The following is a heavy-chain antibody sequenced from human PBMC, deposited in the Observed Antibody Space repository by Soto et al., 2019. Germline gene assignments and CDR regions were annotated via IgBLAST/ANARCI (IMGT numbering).Heavy chain of an antibody. D-gene: IGHD4-17*01. Sequence: GESLKISCKASGYSFNTYWIGWVRQRPGKGLEWMGIIYPGDFDTRYGPSFQGQVTISANKSITTAYLQWSSLKASDTAMYCCARYDYGDRGRYYFDHWGQGALVTVSS. CDR3: ARYDYGDRGRYYFDH. J-gene: IGHJ4*02. V-gene: IGHV5-51*01. CDR1: GYSFNTYW. CDR2: IYPGDFDT.